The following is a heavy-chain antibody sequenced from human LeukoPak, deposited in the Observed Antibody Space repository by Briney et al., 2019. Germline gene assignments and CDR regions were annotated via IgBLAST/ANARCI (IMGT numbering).Heavy chain of an antibody. D-gene: IGHD3-16*01. CDR3: ARVGESLDFDY. Sequence: ASVKVSCMASGGTFSSYTISWVRQAPGQELEWMGGIIPILGIANYAQKFQGRVTITADKSTSTAYMELSSLRSEDTAVYYCARVGESLDFDYWGQGTLVTVSS. CDR2: IIPILGIA. V-gene: IGHV1-69*10. CDR1: GGTFSSYT. J-gene: IGHJ4*02.